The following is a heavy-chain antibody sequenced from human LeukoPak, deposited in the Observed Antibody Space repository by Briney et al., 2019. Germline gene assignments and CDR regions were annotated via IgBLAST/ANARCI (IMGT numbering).Heavy chain of an antibody. CDR3: AAQESRRWLLRGYYFDY. D-gene: IGHD5-18*01. J-gene: IGHJ4*02. V-gene: IGHV4-34*01. CDR2: INHSGST. CDR1: GGSFSGYY. Sequence: SETLSLTCAVYGGSFSGYYWSWIRQPPGKGLEWIGEINHSGSTNYNPSLKSRVTISVDTSKNQFSLKLSSVTAAGTAVYYCAAQESRRWLLRGYYFDYWGQGTLVTVSS.